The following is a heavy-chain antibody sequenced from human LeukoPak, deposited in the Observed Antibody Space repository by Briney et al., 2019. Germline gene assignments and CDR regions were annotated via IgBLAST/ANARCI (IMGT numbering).Heavy chain of an antibody. D-gene: IGHD2-21*01. Sequence: SETLSLTCAVYGEYFSTYYYSWIRQPPGKGLEWIGEINHSGSTNYNPSLKSRLTISVDMSKKQFFLRLSSATAADTAMYYCARPGLAYCGGDCYSSDGYYFDYWGQGTLVTVSS. J-gene: IGHJ4*02. CDR2: INHSGST. V-gene: IGHV4-34*01. CDR3: ARPGLAYCGGDCYSSDGYYFDY. CDR1: GEYFSTYY.